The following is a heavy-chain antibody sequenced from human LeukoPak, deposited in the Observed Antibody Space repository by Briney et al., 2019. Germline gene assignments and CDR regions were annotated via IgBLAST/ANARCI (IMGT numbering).Heavy chain of an antibody. D-gene: IGHD3-22*01. CDR1: GFTFSSYA. CDR3: ARAHYDSSGYYPLGDN. Sequence: GGSLRLSCAASGFTFSSYAMHWVRQAPGKGLEWVAVISYDGSNKYYADSVKGRFTISRDNAKKSLYLQMNSLRAEDTAVYYCARAHYDSSGYYPLGDNWGQGTLVTVSS. CDR2: ISYDGSNK. J-gene: IGHJ4*02. V-gene: IGHV3-30*04.